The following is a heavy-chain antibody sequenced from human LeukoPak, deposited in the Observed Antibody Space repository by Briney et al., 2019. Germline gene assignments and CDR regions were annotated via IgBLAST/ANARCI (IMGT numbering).Heavy chain of an antibody. CDR1: GFTFSSYS. Sequence: GGSLRLSCAASGFTFSSYSMNWVRQAPGKGLEWVSSISSSSSYIYYADSVKGRFTISRDNAKNSLYLQMNSLRAEDTAVYYCARDPRKYYDILTGPPDYWGQGTLVTVSS. CDR3: ARDPRKYYDILTGPPDY. CDR2: ISSSSSYI. D-gene: IGHD3-9*01. J-gene: IGHJ4*02. V-gene: IGHV3-21*01.